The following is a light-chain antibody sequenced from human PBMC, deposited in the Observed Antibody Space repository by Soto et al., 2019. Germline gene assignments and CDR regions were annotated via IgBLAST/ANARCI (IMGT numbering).Light chain of an antibody. Sequence: QSVLTQPPSASGAPGQRVTISCSGRSSNIGSNYVYWYQQLPGMAPKLLIYRNNQRPSGVPDRFSASKSGTSASLAISGLRSEDEANYYCAAWDDSLRGVVFGGGTKLTVL. CDR1: SSNIGSNY. CDR3: AAWDDSLRGVV. CDR2: RNN. J-gene: IGLJ3*02. V-gene: IGLV1-47*01.